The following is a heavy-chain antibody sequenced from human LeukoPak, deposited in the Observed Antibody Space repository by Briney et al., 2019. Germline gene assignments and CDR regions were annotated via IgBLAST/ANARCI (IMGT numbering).Heavy chain of an antibody. CDR1: GDSISSYY. Sequence: SETLSLTCTVSGDSISSYYWSWIRQPPGKGLEWIGYIYYSGSTNYNPSLKSRVTISVDTSKNQFSLKLSSVTAADTAVYYCARHFECSSTSCYGGCFDYWGQGTLVTVSS. CDR3: ARHFECSSTSCYGGCFDY. CDR2: IYYSGST. V-gene: IGHV4-59*01. J-gene: IGHJ4*02. D-gene: IGHD2-2*01.